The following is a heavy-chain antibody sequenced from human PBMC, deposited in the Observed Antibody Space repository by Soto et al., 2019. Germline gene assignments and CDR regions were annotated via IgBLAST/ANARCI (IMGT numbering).Heavy chain of an antibody. V-gene: IGHV4-34*12. Sequence: PSETLSLTCAIYNSSLGAFHWTWIRQPPGKGLEWIGELIHGGSTNYNPSLKSRVTFSLDTSKNQFSLQLMSVTAADTAVYYCARSPLSYDYVRQTWREVGDSFDIWGRGTLVTV. CDR2: LIHGGST. CDR1: NSSLGAFH. J-gene: IGHJ3*02. D-gene: IGHD3-16*01. CDR3: ARSPLSYDYVRQTWREVGDSFDI.